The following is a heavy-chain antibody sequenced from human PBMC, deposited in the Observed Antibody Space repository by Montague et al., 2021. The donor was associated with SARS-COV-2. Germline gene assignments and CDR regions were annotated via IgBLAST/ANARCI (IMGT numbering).Heavy chain of an antibody. Sequence: SLRLSCVASGFTFSSYGMHWVRQAPGKGLEWVAVISYDGSNKYYADSVKGRFTISRDNSKNTLYLQMNSLRAEDTAVYYCARDLTYYDILTGYFAESPHYYYYYGMDVWGQGATVTVSS. CDR1: GFTFSSYG. CDR3: ARDLTYYDILTGYFAESPHYYYYYGMDV. CDR2: ISYDGSNK. V-gene: IGHV3-33*05. J-gene: IGHJ6*02. D-gene: IGHD3-9*01.